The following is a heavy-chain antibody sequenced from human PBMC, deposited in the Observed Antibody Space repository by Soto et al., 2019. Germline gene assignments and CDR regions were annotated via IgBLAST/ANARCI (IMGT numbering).Heavy chain of an antibody. CDR1: GFTFSIYG. D-gene: IGHD2-2*01. CDR3: SKDAKKYHYYNHGMDV. V-gene: IGHV3-30*18. CDR2: ISYDGSTK. Sequence: QVQLVESGGGVVQPGRSLRLSCAASGFTFSIYGMHWVRQAPGKGLEWVALISYDGSTKFYADSVKGRFTISRDNSKSTLNLEMNSLSVEETVVFFFSKDAKKYHYYNHGMDVWGQGTTVTVSS. J-gene: IGHJ6*02.